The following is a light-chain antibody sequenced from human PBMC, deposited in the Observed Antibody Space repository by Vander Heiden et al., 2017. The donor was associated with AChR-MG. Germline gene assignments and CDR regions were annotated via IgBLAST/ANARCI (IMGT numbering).Light chain of an antibody. Sequence: QSVLTQPPSASGTPRQIITISCSGTSANIGNNYVYWYQQHPGTAPQLLIYSNTQRPSGVPDRCSGSKSGTSASLAISGLQSEDEADYYCAAWDDSLTGVVLGGGTKLSVL. CDR3: AAWDDSLTGVV. CDR1: SANIGNNY. J-gene: IGLJ2*01. CDR2: SNT. V-gene: IGLV1-47*02.